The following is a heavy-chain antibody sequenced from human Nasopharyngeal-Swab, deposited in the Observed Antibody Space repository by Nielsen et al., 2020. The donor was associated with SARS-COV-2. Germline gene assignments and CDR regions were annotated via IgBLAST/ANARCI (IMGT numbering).Heavy chain of an antibody. Sequence: SETLSLTCTVSGGSISNGSYYWSWIRQPAGKGLEWIGRIYTSGSTNYNPSLKSRVTISVDTSKNQFSLKLSSVTAADTAVYYCARDGPDYGGNSEDYWGQGTLVTVSS. CDR1: GGSISNGSYY. J-gene: IGHJ4*02. CDR3: ARDGPDYGGNSEDY. CDR2: IYTSGST. V-gene: IGHV4-61*02. D-gene: IGHD4-23*01.